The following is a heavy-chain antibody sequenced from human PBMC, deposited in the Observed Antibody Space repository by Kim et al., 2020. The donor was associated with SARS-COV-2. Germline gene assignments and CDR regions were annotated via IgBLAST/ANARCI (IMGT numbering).Heavy chain of an antibody. Sequence: FYAEYVKGLFTISRDNSKNTLYLQMNSLRAADTAVYYCAKVPMVREVGDVWGQGTTVTVSS. J-gene: IGHJ6*02. D-gene: IGHD3-10*01. V-gene: IGHV3-30*02. CDR3: AKVPMVREVGDV.